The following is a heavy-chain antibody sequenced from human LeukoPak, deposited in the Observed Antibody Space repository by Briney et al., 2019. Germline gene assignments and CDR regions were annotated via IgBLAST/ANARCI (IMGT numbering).Heavy chain of an antibody. CDR2: ISSSSSYI. Sequence: GGSLRLSCAASGFTFSSYSMNWVRQAPGKGLEWVSSISSSSSYIYYADSVKGRFTISRDNAKNSLYLQMNSLRAEDTAVYYCARDRGPYSSSFRGRNDAFDIWGQGTMVTVSS. V-gene: IGHV3-21*01. D-gene: IGHD6-6*01. CDR3: ARDRGPYSSSFRGRNDAFDI. CDR1: GFTFSSYS. J-gene: IGHJ3*02.